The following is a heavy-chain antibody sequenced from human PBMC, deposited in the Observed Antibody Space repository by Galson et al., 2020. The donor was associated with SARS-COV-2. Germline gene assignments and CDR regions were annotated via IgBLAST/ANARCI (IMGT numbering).Heavy chain of an antibody. D-gene: IGHD3-22*01. J-gene: IGHJ4*02. CDR2: ISWNSGSI. V-gene: IGHV3-9*01. Sequence: GGSLRLSCAASGFTFDDYAMHWVRQAPGKGLEWVSGISWNSGSIGYADSVKGRFTISRDNAKNSLYLQMNSLRAEDTALYYCAKVPDYYDSTGYWGQGTLVTVSS. CDR3: AKVPDYYDSTGY. CDR1: GFTFDDYA.